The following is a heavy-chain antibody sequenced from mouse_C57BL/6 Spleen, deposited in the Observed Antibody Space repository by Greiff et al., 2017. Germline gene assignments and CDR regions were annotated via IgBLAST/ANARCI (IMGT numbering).Heavy chain of an antibody. CDR1: GYTFTDYY. J-gene: IGHJ3*01. D-gene: IGHD1-1*01. V-gene: IGHV1-76*01. CDR3: ARGDYYGSRDWFAY. Sequence: QVQLKESGAELVRPGASVKLSCKASGYTFTDYYINWVKQRPGKGLEWIARIYPGSGNTSYNEKFKGKATLTAEKSSSTAYIQLSSLTSEDSAVYFCARGDYYGSRDWFAYWGQGTLVTVSA. CDR2: IYPGSGNT.